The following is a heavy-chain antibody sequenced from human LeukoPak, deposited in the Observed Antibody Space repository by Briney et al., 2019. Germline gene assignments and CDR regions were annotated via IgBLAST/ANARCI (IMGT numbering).Heavy chain of an antibody. J-gene: IGHJ4*02. D-gene: IGHD3-22*01. CDR2: IIPILGIA. CDR1: GGTFSSYA. V-gene: IGHV1-69*04. CDR3: ATSRYDSSVPDTIR. Sequence: SVKVSCKASGGTFSSYAISWVRQAPGQGLEWMGRIIPILGIANYAQKFQGRVTITADKSTSTAYMELSSLRSEDTSVYSCATSRYDSSVPDTIRWGQGTLVTVSS.